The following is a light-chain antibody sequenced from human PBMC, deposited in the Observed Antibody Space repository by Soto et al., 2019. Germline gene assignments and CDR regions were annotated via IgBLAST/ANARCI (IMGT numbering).Light chain of an antibody. CDR3: QQSYTALWT. Sequence: DIQMTQSPSSLSASVGDRVTITCRASQSISTYLNWYQQKPGKTPNLLIYAASSLQSGVPSRFGGSGSGTEFTLTITSLQPEDFATYYCQQSYTALWTFGQGTKVEI. CDR2: AAS. J-gene: IGKJ1*01. V-gene: IGKV1-39*01. CDR1: QSISTY.